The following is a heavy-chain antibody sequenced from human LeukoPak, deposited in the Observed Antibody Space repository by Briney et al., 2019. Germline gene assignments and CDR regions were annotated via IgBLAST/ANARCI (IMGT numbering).Heavy chain of an antibody. CDR1: GFTFGDYA. Sequence: PGGSLRLSCTGSGFTFGDYAMSWVRQAPGKGLEWVGVITSKAYGGTIEYGPSVKGRFTISRDDSKSIACLQMNSLKTEDTAVYYCARVRLSGTPPFYDYWGQGTLVTVSS. J-gene: IGHJ4*02. V-gene: IGHV3-49*04. CDR3: ARVRLSGTPPFYDY. CDR2: ITSKAYGGTI. D-gene: IGHD1-26*01.